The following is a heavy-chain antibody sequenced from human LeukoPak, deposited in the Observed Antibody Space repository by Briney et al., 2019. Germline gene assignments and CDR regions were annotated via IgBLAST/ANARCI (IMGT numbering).Heavy chain of an antibody. V-gene: IGHV3-74*01. CDR1: GFIFTDYW. Sequence: GGSLRLSCAASGFIFTDYWMHWVRQGPGKELVWVARISGDGRGTTYADSVKGRFTISRDNAKSTAFLQMKSLRAEDTGIYYCAKSWLRLGGDYWGQGTLVTVSS. D-gene: IGHD5-12*01. CDR3: AKSWLRLGGDY. CDR2: ISGDGRGT. J-gene: IGHJ4*02.